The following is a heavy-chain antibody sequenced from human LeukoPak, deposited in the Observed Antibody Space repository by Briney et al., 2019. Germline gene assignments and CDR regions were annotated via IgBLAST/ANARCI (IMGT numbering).Heavy chain of an antibody. J-gene: IGHJ4*02. V-gene: IGHV4-59*01. D-gene: IGHD5-18*01. CDR3: ARGRDTAMVTDY. Sequence: PSETLSLTCTVAGGSISSFYWSWIRQPPGKVLEWIEYIYYSGSTNYNPSLKSRVTISVDTTKNQFDLKLSSVTAADTAVYYCARGRDTAMVTDYWGQGTLVTVSS. CDR1: GGSISSFY. CDR2: IYYSGST.